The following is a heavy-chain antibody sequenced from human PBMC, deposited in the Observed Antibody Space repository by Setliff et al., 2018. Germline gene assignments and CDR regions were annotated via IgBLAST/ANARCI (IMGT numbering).Heavy chain of an antibody. Sequence: GSLRLSCAASGFRFNGHGMNWVRQAPGKGLEWVSTINWDGRSTGYTDSVKGRFTISRDNAKNFLYLQMNSLRREDTAVYYCARVPPRDQAFDYWGQGTLVTVSS. CDR2: INWDGRST. J-gene: IGHJ4*02. CDR1: GFRFNGHG. V-gene: IGHV3-20*04. D-gene: IGHD2-21*02. CDR3: ARVPPRDQAFDY.